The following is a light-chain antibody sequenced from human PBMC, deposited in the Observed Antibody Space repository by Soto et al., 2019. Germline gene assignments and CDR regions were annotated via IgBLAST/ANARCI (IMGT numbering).Light chain of an antibody. Sequence: SYELTQPPSVSVAPGQTARITCGGDNIGSKSVHWYQQKPRQAPVLVVYGDRDRPSGIPERFSGSNSGNTATLTISGVEAGDDADYYCQVWDSSSGHYVFGTGTKVTVL. J-gene: IGLJ1*01. V-gene: IGLV3-21*02. CDR3: QVWDSSSGHYV. CDR2: GDR. CDR1: NIGSKS.